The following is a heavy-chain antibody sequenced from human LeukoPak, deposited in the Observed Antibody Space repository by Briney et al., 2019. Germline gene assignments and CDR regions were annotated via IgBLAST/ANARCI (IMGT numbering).Heavy chain of an antibody. D-gene: IGHD1-26*01. Sequence: SETLSLTCAVSGGSISSGSYYWSRIRQPAGKGLEWIGRIYTSGSTNYNPSLKSRVTISVDTSKNQSSLKLSTGTAADTAVYYCARGLSYGKPRFDYWGEGSPVTASS. V-gene: IGHV4-61*02. J-gene: IGHJ4*02. CDR3: ARGLSYGKPRFDY. CDR1: GGSISSGSYY. CDR2: IYTSGST.